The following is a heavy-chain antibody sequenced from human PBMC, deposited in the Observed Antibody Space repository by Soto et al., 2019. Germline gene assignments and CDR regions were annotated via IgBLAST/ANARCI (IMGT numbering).Heavy chain of an antibody. Sequence: PSETLSLTCTVSGGSISSYNRSWLRQQAWKGLEWVGNIYYSGSTNYNPSLKRRVTISVDTSKDQFSLKLSSVTAADTAVYYCARVGPDDAFDIWAQGTMVTGSS. CDR3: ARVGPDDAFDI. CDR1: GGSISSYN. J-gene: IGHJ3*02. CDR2: IYYSGST. V-gene: IGHV4-59*01.